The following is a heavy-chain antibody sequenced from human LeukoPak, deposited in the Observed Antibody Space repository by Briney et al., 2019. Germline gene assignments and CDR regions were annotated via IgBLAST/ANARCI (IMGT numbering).Heavy chain of an antibody. Sequence: ASVKASCKASGYTFTGYYMHWVRQAPGQGLEWMGWINPNSGGTNYAQKFQGRVTMTRDTSISTAYMELSRLRSDDTAVYYCARDSRYYYDSSGYYYDYWGQGTLVTVSS. V-gene: IGHV1-2*02. CDR1: GYTFTGYY. D-gene: IGHD3-22*01. CDR3: ARDSRYYYDSSGYYYDY. J-gene: IGHJ4*02. CDR2: INPNSGGT.